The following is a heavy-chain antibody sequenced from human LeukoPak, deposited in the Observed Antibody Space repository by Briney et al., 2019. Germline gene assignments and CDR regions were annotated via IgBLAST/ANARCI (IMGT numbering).Heavy chain of an antibody. D-gene: IGHD4-17*01. CDR3: AKDADDYGHYLLHC. J-gene: IGHJ4*02. Sequence: PGGSLRLSCAASGFTFSSYSMNWVRQAPGKGLEWVSSISSSSSYIYYADSVKGRFTISRDNSKNSLFLQMNSLRAEDTAVYYCAKDADDYGHYLLHCWGQGTLVTVSS. V-gene: IGHV3-21*04. CDR2: ISSSSSYI. CDR1: GFTFSSYS.